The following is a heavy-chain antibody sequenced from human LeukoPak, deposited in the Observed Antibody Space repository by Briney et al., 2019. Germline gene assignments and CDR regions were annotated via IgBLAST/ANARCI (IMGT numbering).Heavy chain of an antibody. CDR2: IKQDGSEK. V-gene: IGHV3-7*01. Sequence: GGSLRLSXAASGFTLSSYWMSWVCQAPGKGLEWVANIKQDGSEKYYVDSVKGRFTISRDNAKNSLYLQMNSLRAEDTAVYYCAIIPYNWNDVFDYWGQGTLVTVSS. CDR3: AIIPYNWNDVFDY. J-gene: IGHJ4*02. CDR1: GFTLSSYW. D-gene: IGHD1-1*01.